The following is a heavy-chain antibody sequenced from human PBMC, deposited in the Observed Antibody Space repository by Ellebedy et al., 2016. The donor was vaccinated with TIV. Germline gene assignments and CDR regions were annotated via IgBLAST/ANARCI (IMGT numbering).Heavy chain of an antibody. CDR1: GFTFSSSW. J-gene: IGHJ4*02. CDR2: IKQDGGET. D-gene: IGHD2-15*01. CDR3: ARRGAVPGTLDN. V-gene: IGHV3-7*01. Sequence: GGSLRLSXAASGFTFSSSWMTWVRQAPGKGLEWVANIKQDGGETYYVDSVQGRFTISRDNAKKSLFLQMNSLRAEDTAVYYCARRGAVPGTLDNWGQGTLVTVSS.